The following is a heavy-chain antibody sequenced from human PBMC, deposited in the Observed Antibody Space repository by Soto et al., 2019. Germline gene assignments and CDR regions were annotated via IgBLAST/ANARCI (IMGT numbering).Heavy chain of an antibody. J-gene: IGHJ3*02. CDR1: GFTFSSYW. V-gene: IGHV3-74*01. D-gene: IGHD3-16*02. CDR3: ARVEGRSYDYIWGSYPTDAFDI. CDR2: INSDGSST. Sequence: GGSLRLSCAASGFTFSSYWMHWVRQAPGKGLVWVSRINSDGSSTSYADSVKGRFTISRDNAKNTLYLQMNSLRAEDTAVYYCARVEGRSYDYIWGSYPTDAFDIWGQGTMVTVSS.